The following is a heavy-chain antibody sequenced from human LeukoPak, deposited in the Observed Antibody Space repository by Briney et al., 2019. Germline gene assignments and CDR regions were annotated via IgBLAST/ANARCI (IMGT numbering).Heavy chain of an antibody. J-gene: IGHJ4*02. CDR2: ISSSGSTI. CDR1: GFTLSSYE. Sequence: GGSLRLSCAASGFTLSSYEMNWVRQAPGKGLEWVSYISSSGSTIYYADSVKGRFTISRDNAKNSLYLQMNSLRAEDTAVYYCARDTYYDILTGYGRDYWGQGTLVTVSS. CDR3: ARDTYYDILTGYGRDY. V-gene: IGHV3-48*03. D-gene: IGHD3-9*01.